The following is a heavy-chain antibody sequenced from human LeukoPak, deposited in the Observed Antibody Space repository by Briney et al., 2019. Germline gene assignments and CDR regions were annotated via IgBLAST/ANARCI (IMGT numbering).Heavy chain of an antibody. CDR1: GYTFTNYG. CDR3: GGDGDYSTSGWLGAFDF. D-gene: IGHD6-19*01. CDR2: ISPNSGKT. Sequence: ASVKVSCKASGYTFTNYGISWVRQAPGQGLEWMGWISPNSGKTNYAQKLQDRLTMTTDTSASTAYMELRSLTSDDTAVYFCGGDGDYSTSGWLGAFDFGGQGTMVSVSS. V-gene: IGHV1-18*01. J-gene: IGHJ3*01.